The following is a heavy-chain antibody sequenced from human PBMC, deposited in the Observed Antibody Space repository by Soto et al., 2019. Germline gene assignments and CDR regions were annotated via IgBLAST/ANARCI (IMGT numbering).Heavy chain of an antibody. CDR3: ARGGMITFGGVQYYFDY. J-gene: IGHJ4*02. CDR1: GYSFTSYW. CDR2: IYPGDSDT. V-gene: IGHV5-51*01. Sequence: HGESLKISCNGSGYSFTSYWIGWVRQMPGKGLEWMGIIYPGDSDTRYSPSFQGQVTISADKSISTAYLQWSSLKASDTAMYYCARGGMITFGGVQYYFDYWGQGTPVPVYS. D-gene: IGHD3-16*01.